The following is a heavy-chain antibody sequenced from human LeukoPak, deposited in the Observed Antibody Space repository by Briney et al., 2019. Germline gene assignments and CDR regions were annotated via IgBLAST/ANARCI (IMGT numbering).Heavy chain of an antibody. CDR1: GGSFSGYY. CDR2: INHSGST. D-gene: IGHD3-10*01. Sequence: SETLSLTCAVSGGSFSGYYWSWIRQPPGKGLEWIGEINHSGSTNYNPSLKSRVTISVDTSKNQFSLKLSSVTAADTAVYYCARSQGGFRELHWGQGTLVTVSS. CDR3: ARSQGGFRELH. V-gene: IGHV4-34*01. J-gene: IGHJ4*02.